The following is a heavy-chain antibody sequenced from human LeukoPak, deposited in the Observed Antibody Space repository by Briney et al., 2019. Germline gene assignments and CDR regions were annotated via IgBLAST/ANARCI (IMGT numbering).Heavy chain of an antibody. D-gene: IGHD3-3*01. J-gene: IGHJ4*02. V-gene: IGHV4-4*07. Sequence: SETLSLTCAVYGGSFSSYYWSWIRQPAGKGLEWIGRIYTSGSTDYNPSLKSRVTMSVDTSKNQFSLKLSSVTAADTAVYYCARDWLFGHYYFDYWGQGTLVTVSS. CDR3: ARDWLFGHYYFDY. CDR1: GGSFSSYY. CDR2: IYTSGST.